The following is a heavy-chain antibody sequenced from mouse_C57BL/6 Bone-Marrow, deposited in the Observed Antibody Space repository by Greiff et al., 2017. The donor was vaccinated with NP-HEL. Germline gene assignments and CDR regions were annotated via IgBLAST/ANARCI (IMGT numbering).Heavy chain of an antibody. CDR1: GYTFTSYW. Sequence: VQLHQPGADLVKPGASVKLSCKASGYTFTSYWMHWVKQRPGRGLEWIGRIDPNSGGTKFNEKFKTKATLTVDKPSSTAYMQLSSLTSEDSAVYYCARYYYGSRGWYFDVWGTGTTVTVSS. V-gene: IGHV1-72*01. CDR3: ARYYYGSRGWYFDV. J-gene: IGHJ1*03. D-gene: IGHD1-1*01. CDR2: IDPNSGGT.